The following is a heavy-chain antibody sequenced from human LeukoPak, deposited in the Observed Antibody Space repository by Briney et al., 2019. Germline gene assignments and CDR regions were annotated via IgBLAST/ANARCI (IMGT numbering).Heavy chain of an antibody. CDR1: GYTFTSYG. V-gene: IGHV1-18*01. J-gene: IGHJ4*02. CDR3: ARDLGAGNSGRLADY. CDR2: ISAYNGNT. Sequence: GASVTVSCKASGYTFTSYGISWVRQAPGQGLEWMGWISAYNGNTNYAQKLQGRVTMTTDTSTSTAYMELRSLRSADTAVYYCARDLGAGNSGRLADYWGQGNLVTVSS. D-gene: IGHD3-10*01.